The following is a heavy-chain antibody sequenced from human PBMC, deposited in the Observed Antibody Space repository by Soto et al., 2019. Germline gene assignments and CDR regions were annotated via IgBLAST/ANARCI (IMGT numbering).Heavy chain of an antibody. Sequence: EVQLVESGGGLVQPGGSLRLSCAASGFTFSDHYMDWVRQAPGKGLEWVGRTRNKANSYTTEYAASVKGRFTISRDDSKNSLYLQMNSLKTEDTAVYYCARDSARGVGAFDIWGQGTMVTVSS. J-gene: IGHJ3*02. CDR3: ARDSARGVGAFDI. D-gene: IGHD3-10*01. V-gene: IGHV3-72*01. CDR1: GFTFSDHY. CDR2: TRNKANSYTT.